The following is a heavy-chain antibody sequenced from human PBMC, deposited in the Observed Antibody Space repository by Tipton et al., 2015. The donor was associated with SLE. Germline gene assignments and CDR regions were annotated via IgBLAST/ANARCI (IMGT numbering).Heavy chain of an antibody. Sequence: TLSLTCTVSGGSISTSSYYWAWIRQPPGKGLECIGNINYSGTTSYNPFLKSRVTMSVDTSQNQFSLTLRSVTAADTAIYYCARWNFVPTTGGFDIWGQGTMVTVSS. J-gene: IGHJ3*02. CDR3: ARWNFVPTTGGFDI. D-gene: IGHD1-7*01. CDR1: GGSISTSSYY. V-gene: IGHV4-39*07. CDR2: INYSGTT.